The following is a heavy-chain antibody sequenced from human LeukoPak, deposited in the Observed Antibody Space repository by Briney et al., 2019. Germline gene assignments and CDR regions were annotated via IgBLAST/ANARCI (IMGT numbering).Heavy chain of an antibody. CDR2: ISSSSSYI. J-gene: IGHJ6*02. CDR3: AKDMSSRPAMVRGVIRYYYGMDV. CDR1: GFTFSSYS. D-gene: IGHD3-10*01. Sequence: GTLRLSCAASGFTFSSYSMNWVRQAPGKGLEWVSSISSSSSYIYYADSVKGRFTVSRDNAKNSLYLQMNSLRAEDTALYYCAKDMSSRPAMVRGVIRYYYGMDVWGQGTTVTVSS. V-gene: IGHV3-21*04.